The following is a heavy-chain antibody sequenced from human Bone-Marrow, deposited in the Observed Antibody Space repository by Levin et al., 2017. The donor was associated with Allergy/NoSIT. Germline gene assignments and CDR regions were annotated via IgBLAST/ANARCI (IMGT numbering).Heavy chain of an antibody. CDR2: INSRGNSP. Sequence: GGSLRLSCEASGFDLRSSWMHWVRQGPGKGLVWVSRINSRGNSPIYADFVKGRFTISRDNAKNTLYLQMSSLRPEDTGVYYCARDDLRSRPLDYWGQGTLVIVSS. CDR3: ARDDLRSRPLDY. CDR1: GFDLRSSW. D-gene: IGHD3-16*01. V-gene: IGHV3-74*01. J-gene: IGHJ4*02.